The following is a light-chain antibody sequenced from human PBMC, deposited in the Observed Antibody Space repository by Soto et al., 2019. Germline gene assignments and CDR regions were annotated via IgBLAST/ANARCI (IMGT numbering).Light chain of an antibody. CDR2: GAS. V-gene: IGKV3-20*01. J-gene: IGKJ4*01. CDR1: QSVSSSY. CDR3: QQYATGLT. Sequence: EIVLTQSPGTLSLSPGERATLSCRASQSVSSSYLAWYQQKPGQAPRLLIYGASSRATGIPDRFSGSGSATDFTLTISRLEPEDFAVYYCQQYATGLTFGGGTKVEIK.